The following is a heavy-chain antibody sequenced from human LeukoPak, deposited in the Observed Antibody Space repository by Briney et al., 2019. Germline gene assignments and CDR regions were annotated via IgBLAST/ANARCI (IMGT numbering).Heavy chain of an antibody. V-gene: IGHV4-39*01. D-gene: IGHD5-12*01. J-gene: IGHJ4*02. CDR1: GGSISSSSYY. CDR3: ARLDSGYDYVIY. Sequence: SETLSLTCTVPGGSISSSSYYWGWIRQPPGKGLEWIGSIYYSGSTYYNPSLKSRVTISVGTSKNQFSLKLSSVTAADTAVYYCARLDSGYDYVIYWGQGTLVTVSS. CDR2: IYYSGST.